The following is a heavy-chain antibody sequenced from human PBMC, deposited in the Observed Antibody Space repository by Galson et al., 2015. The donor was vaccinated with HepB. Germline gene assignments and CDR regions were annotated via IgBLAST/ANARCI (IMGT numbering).Heavy chain of an antibody. CDR1: GGTFSSYA. CDR2: IIPILGIA. Sequence: SVKVSCKASGGTFSSYAISWVRQAPGQGLEWMGRIIPILGIANYAQRFQGRVTITADKSTSTAYMELSSLRSEDTAVYYCARSHSSGATIDYWGQGTLVTVSS. D-gene: IGHD1-26*01. CDR3: ARSHSSGATIDY. J-gene: IGHJ4*02. V-gene: IGHV1-69*04.